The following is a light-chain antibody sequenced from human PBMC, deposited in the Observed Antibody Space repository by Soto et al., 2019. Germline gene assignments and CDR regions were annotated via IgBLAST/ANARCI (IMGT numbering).Light chain of an antibody. CDR3: QQYDSYSSGP. Sequence: DIHMTQSPSTLSGSVGDRVTITCRASQTVNTWLAWYQQKPGKAPKVLIFDASSLKTGVPSRFSGSGSGTEFTLTISNLQPDDFATYYCQQYDSYSSGPFGQGTKVDI. CDR1: QTVNTW. J-gene: IGKJ1*01. CDR2: DAS. V-gene: IGKV1-5*01.